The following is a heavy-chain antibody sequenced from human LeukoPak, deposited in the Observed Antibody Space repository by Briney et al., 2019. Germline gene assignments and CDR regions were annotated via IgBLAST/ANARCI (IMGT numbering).Heavy chain of an antibody. CDR2: IVVGSGNT. V-gene: IGHV1-58*01. D-gene: IGHD3-16*02. CDR3: AIHQYDYVWGSYRSV. J-gene: IGHJ4*02. CDR1: GFTFTSSA. Sequence: SVKVSCKASGFTFTSSAVQWVRQARGQRLEWIGWIVVGSGNTNYAQKFQERVTITRDMSTSTAYMELSSLRSEDTALYYCAIHQYDYVWGSYRSVGGQGTLVTVSS.